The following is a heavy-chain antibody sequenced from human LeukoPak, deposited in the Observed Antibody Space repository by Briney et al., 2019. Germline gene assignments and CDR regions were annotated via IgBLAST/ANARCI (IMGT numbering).Heavy chain of an antibody. J-gene: IGHJ4*02. V-gene: IGHV3-23*01. CDR2: ISGSGDNT. CDR1: GFTFSTYA. CDR3: AKDSKGYSSGWDLDY. D-gene: IGHD6-19*01. Sequence: GGSLRLSCAASGFTFSTYAMTWVRQAPGKGLEWVSPISGSGDNTYYADSVKGRFTISRDNSKNTLYLQMNSLRAEDTALYYCAKDSKGYSSGWDLDYWGQGTLVTVSS.